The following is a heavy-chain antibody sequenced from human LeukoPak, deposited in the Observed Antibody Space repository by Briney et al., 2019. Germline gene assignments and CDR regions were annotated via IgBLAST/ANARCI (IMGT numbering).Heavy chain of an antibody. V-gene: IGHV5-51*01. J-gene: IGHJ1*01. CDR1: GYTFITYW. CDR3: ARSSSSSWYTWFFQL. Sequence: GEPLKISCKGSGYTFITYWIAWVRQMPGKGLEWMGIIYPGDSDTKYSPSFQGQVTISADKSISTAYLQWSSLKASDTAMYYCARSSSSSWYTWFFQLWGQGTLVTVSS. D-gene: IGHD6-13*01. CDR2: IYPGDSDT.